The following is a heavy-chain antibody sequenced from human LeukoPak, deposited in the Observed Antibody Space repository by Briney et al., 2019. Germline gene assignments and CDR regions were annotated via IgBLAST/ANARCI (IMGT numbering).Heavy chain of an antibody. Sequence: ASVKVSCKASGYTFTNYYMHWVRQAPGQGLEWMGIINLSGGSTSYAQKFQGRVTMTRDTSTSTVYVELSSLRSEDTAVYYCARLEYSSSTDYWGQGTLVTVSS. CDR3: ARLEYSSSTDY. CDR1: GYTFTNYY. V-gene: IGHV1-46*01. CDR2: INLSGGST. D-gene: IGHD6-6*01. J-gene: IGHJ4*02.